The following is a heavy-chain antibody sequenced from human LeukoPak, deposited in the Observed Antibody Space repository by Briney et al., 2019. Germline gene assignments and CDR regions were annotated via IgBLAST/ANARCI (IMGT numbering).Heavy chain of an antibody. CDR2: IKSKTDGGTT. J-gene: IGHJ6*03. CDR1: GFTFSNAW. CDR3: TILEWLLSPFYYYYYYMGV. D-gene: IGHD3-3*01. V-gene: IGHV3-15*01. Sequence: PGGSLRLSCAASGFTFSNAWMSWVRQAPGKGLEWVGRIKSKTDGGTTDYAAPVKGRFTISRDDSKNTLYLQMNSLKTEDTAVYYCTILEWLLSPFYYYYYYMGVWGKGTTVTVSS.